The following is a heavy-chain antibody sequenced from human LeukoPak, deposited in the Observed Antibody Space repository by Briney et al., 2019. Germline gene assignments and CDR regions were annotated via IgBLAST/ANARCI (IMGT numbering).Heavy chain of an antibody. D-gene: IGHD3-22*01. CDR1: GYTFTNYY. J-gene: IGHJ4*02. CDR2: ITPSGGTT. V-gene: IGHV1-46*01. CDR3: ARVLGWYYDSSDYSRAFDY. Sequence: GASVNVSCKASGYTFTNYYMHWVRQAPGQGLEWMGIITPSGGTTTYAQKFQGRVSMTRDTSTTTVYMELSSLRSEDTAVYYCARVLGWYYDSSDYSRAFDYWGQGTLVTVSS.